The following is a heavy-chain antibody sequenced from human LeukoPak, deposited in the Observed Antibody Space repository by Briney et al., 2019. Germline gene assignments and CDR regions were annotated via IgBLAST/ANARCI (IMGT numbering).Heavy chain of an antibody. Sequence: GASLRLSSAASGFTFSSYAMSWVRQAPGKGLEWVSVISGSGGNTYYADSVKGRFTISRDNSKNTLNLQMNSLRAEDTAIYYCAKDGKGAPAAGTGYFDYWGQGTLVTVSS. J-gene: IGHJ4*02. V-gene: IGHV3-23*01. CDR1: GFTFSSYA. CDR3: AKDGKGAPAAGTGYFDY. D-gene: IGHD6-13*01. CDR2: ISGSGGNT.